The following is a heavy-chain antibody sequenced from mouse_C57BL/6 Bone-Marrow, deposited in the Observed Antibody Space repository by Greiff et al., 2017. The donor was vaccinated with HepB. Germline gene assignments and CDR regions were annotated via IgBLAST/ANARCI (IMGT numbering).Heavy chain of an antibody. Sequence: EVKLMESGGGLVQPGGSLKLSCAASGFTFSDYYMYWVRQTPEKRLEWVAYISNGGGSTYYPDTVKGRVTISRDNAKNTLYLQMSRLKSEDTAMYYCERHDGYDESFAYWGQGTLVTVSA. CDR1: GFTFSDYY. J-gene: IGHJ3*01. CDR3: ERHDGYDESFAY. CDR2: ISNGGGST. V-gene: IGHV5-12*01. D-gene: IGHD2-2*01.